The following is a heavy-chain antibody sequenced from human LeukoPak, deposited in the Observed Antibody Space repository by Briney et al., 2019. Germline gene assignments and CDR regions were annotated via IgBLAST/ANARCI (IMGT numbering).Heavy chain of an antibody. CDR2: ISGTGGDT. J-gene: IGHJ4*02. Sequence: GGSLRLSCAASGFIFSSFAMSWVRQAPGKGLEWVSAISGTGGDTYYADSVKGRFTISRDKSKNTLFLQMNSLRVEDTAVYYCTRRTPAESAVTMIDYWGQGTLVTVSS. CDR1: GFIFSSFA. CDR3: TRRTPAESAVTMIDY. V-gene: IGHV3-23*01. D-gene: IGHD4-17*01.